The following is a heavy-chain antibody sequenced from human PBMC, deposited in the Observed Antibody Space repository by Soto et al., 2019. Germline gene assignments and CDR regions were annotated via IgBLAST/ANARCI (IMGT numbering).Heavy chain of an antibody. CDR1: GGSFSGHY. V-gene: IGHV4-34*01. Sequence: QVQLQQWGAGPLRPLETLSLTCGVSGGSFSGHYWAWIRQSPGKGLEWIGEINDRGSINYNPSLRCRASISVVTSKHNYSLNLRSVTAADTAVYYCARESHDILTGPPWVWYFNLWGSGTLVTVSS. CDR3: ARESHDILTGPPWVWYFNL. J-gene: IGHJ2*01. CDR2: INDRGSI. D-gene: IGHD3-9*01.